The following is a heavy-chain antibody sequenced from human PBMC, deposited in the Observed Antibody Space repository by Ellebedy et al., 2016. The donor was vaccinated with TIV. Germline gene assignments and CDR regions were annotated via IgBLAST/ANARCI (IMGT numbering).Heavy chain of an antibody. Sequence: GESLKISCAASGFTFSSYGMHWVRQAPDKGLEWVAVIWYDESNKYYADSVKGRFTISRDNSKNTLYLQMNSLRADDTAVYYCAKTLITMKVVVITPYFDNWGQGTLVTVSS. CDR1: GFTFSSYG. CDR3: AKTLITMKVVVITPYFDN. D-gene: IGHD3-22*01. J-gene: IGHJ4*02. CDR2: IWYDESNK. V-gene: IGHV3-33*08.